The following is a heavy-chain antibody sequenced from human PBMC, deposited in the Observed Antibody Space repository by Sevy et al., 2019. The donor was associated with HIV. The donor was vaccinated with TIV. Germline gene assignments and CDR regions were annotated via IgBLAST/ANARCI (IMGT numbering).Heavy chain of an antibody. V-gene: IGHV1-18*04. J-gene: IGHJ4*02. CDR2: ISAYNGNT. CDR1: GYTFTSYG. CDR3: ASDILAVAGPRSLFDY. D-gene: IGHD6-19*01. Sequence: ASVKVSCKASGYTFTSYGISWVRQAPGQGLEWMGWISAYNGNTNYAQKLQGRVTMTTDTSTSTAYMELRSLRSDDTAVYYCASDILAVAGPRSLFDYWGQGTLVTVSS.